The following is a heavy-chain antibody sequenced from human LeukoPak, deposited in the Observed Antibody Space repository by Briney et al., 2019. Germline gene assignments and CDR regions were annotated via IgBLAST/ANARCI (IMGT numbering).Heavy chain of an antibody. Sequence: ASVKVSCKASGYTFTGYYMHWVRQAPGQGLEWVGWIDPNSGGTNYAQKFQGRVTMTRDTSISTAYMELSRLRSDDTAVYYCARDRGYGRYFDYWGQGTLVTVSS. CDR1: GYTFTGYY. CDR2: IDPNSGGT. D-gene: IGHD3-10*01. V-gene: IGHV1-2*02. J-gene: IGHJ4*02. CDR3: ARDRGYGRYFDY.